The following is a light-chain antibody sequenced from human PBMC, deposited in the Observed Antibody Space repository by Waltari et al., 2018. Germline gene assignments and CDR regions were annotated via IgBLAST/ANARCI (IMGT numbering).Light chain of an antibody. CDR3: QHYVRLPAT. CDR1: QTVSRS. CDR2: GAS. V-gene: IGKV3-20*01. J-gene: IGKJ1*01. Sequence: IVLTHSPGTLSLSPGERATLPCRGSQTVSRSLARYQQKPCQAPKLLLYGASTRATGIPDRFTGSGSGTDFSLTISSLEPEDFAIYFCQHYVRLPATFGQGTKVEIK.